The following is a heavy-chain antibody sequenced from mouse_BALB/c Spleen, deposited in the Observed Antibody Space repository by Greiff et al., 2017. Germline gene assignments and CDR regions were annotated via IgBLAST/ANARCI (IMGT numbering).Heavy chain of an antibody. CDR1: GYTFTDYW. J-gene: IGHJ2*01. CDR2: IDTSDSYT. D-gene: IGHD2-2*01. Sequence: QVQLQQPGAELVMPGASVKMSCKASGYTFTDYWMHWVKQRPGQGLEWIGAIDTSDSYTSYNQKFKGKATLTVDESSSTAYMQLSSLTSEDSAVYYCARVGGYDYFDYWGQGTTLTVSS. V-gene: IGHV1-69*01. CDR3: ARVGGYDYFDY.